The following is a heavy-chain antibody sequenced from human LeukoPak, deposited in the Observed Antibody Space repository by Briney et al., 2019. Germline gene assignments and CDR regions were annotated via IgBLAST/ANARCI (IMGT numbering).Heavy chain of an antibody. J-gene: IGHJ4*02. D-gene: IGHD3-16*02. V-gene: IGHV4-61*02. Sequence: SETLSLTCTVSGGSISSGSYYWSWIRQPAGKGLEWIGRIYTSGSTNYNPSLKSRVTISVDTSKNQFSLKLSSVTAADTAVYYCARDLVVWGSYRPYFDYWDQGTLVTVSS. CDR2: IYTSGST. CDR3: ARDLVVWGSYRPYFDY. CDR1: GGSISSGSYY.